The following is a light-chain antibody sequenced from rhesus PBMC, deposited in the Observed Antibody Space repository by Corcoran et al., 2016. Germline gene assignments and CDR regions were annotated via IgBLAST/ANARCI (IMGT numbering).Light chain of an antibody. Sequence: DIQMTQSPSSLSASVGDRVTITCRASQGITNDLAWCQQQPGETPKLLIYEASSLQSGIPSRFSGSGAWTDFTLTISSLQSEDFATYYCQHYYSTPWTFGQGTKVEIK. J-gene: IGKJ1*01. CDR3: QHYYSTPWT. V-gene: IGKV1-25*01. CDR1: QGITND. CDR2: EAS.